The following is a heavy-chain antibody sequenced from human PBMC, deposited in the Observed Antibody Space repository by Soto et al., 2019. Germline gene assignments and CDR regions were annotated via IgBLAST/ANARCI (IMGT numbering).Heavy chain of an antibody. Sequence: QVQLQESGPGLVKPSETLSLTCTVSGGSITRDYWSWIRQPPGKGLEWIGDIYHSGTTNYNPSLKHRVTISVDTSKNKFSLKLTSVTAADTAVYYCAREWDGLNVWGQGTRVTVSS. CDR2: IYHSGTT. CDR1: GGSITRDY. D-gene: IGHD1-26*01. V-gene: IGHV4-59*12. CDR3: AREWDGLNV. J-gene: IGHJ6*02.